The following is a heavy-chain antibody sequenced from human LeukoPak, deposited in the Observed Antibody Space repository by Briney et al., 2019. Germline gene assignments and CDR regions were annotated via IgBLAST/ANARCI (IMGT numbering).Heavy chain of an antibody. Sequence: PGRSLRLSCAASGFTFNTYALHWVRQAPGKGLAWVAFISYDGSNKYYADSVKGRFTISRDNSKNTLYLQMNSLRAEDTAVYYCAREVMRWDDGRDAFDIWGQGTMVTVSS. CDR1: GFTFNTYA. V-gene: IGHV3-30-3*01. D-gene: IGHD1-26*01. J-gene: IGHJ3*02. CDR3: AREVMRWDDGRDAFDI. CDR2: ISYDGSNK.